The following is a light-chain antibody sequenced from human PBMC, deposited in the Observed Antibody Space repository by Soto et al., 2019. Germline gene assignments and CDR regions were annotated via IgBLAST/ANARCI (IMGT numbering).Light chain of an antibody. CDR2: EVT. CDR1: SGDIGTYNF. J-gene: IGLJ1*01. CDR3: SSYAGNNNYV. Sequence: QSALTQPPSASGSPGQSVTISCTGTSGDIGTYNFVSWYQQHPGKAPKLMIYEVTTWPSGVPDRFSGSKSGNTASLTISGLQGEDEADYYCSSYAGNNNYVFGTGTKVTVL. V-gene: IGLV2-8*01.